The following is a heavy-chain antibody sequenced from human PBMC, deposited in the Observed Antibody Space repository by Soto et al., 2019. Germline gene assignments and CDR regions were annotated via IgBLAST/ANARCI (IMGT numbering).Heavy chain of an antibody. J-gene: IGHJ6*02. CDR1: GFTFSSYS. Sequence: GGSLRLSCAASGFTFSSYSMNWVRQAPGKGLEWVSYISSSSSTIYYADSVKGRFTISRDNAKNSLYLQMNSLRDEDTAVYYCAREGARRNYYYYYGMDVWGQGTTVTVSS. V-gene: IGHV3-48*02. CDR3: AREGARRNYYYYYGMDV. D-gene: IGHD1-26*01. CDR2: ISSSSSTI.